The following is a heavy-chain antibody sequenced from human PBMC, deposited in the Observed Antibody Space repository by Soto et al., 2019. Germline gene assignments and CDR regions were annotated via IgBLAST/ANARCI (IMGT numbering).Heavy chain of an antibody. Sequence: APVQVSCKESGYTLTRYDINWVRQATGQGLEWMGWMNPNSGNTGYAQKFQGRVTMTRNTSISTAYMELSSLRSEDTAVYYCASLVWSGYGAKTNWFDPWGQGTLVTVSS. CDR2: MNPNSGNT. CDR1: GYTLTRYD. CDR3: ASLVWSGYGAKTNWFDP. V-gene: IGHV1-8*01. J-gene: IGHJ5*02. D-gene: IGHD3-3*01.